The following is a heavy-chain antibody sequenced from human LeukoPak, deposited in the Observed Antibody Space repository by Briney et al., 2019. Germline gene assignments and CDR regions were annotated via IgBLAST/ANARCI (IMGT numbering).Heavy chain of an antibody. CDR2: IYSGGST. CDR1: GFTVSSNY. V-gene: IGHV3-66*01. D-gene: IGHD6-6*01. J-gene: IGHJ4*02. CDR3: AKVTWESRPPDCNS. Sequence: GGSLRLSCAASGFTVSSNYMSWVRQAPGKGLEWVSVIYSGGSTYYADSVKGRFTISRDNSKNTLYLQMNSLRAEDTATYYCAKVTWESRPPDCNSWGPGTLVTVSS.